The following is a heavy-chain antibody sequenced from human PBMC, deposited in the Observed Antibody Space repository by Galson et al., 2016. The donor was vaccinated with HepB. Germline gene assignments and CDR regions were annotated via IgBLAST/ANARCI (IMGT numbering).Heavy chain of an antibody. Sequence: SLRLSCAASGFTFSSYAMHWVRRAPGKGLEWVSLISYDENNKHYADSVKGRFFISRDNSRNTLYVQMNSLRPEDTAVYYCAAMREASTSFYGAQSYWGQGTLVTVSS. CDR1: GFTFSSYA. CDR3: AAMREASTSFYGAQSY. V-gene: IGHV3-30*04. J-gene: IGHJ4*02. D-gene: IGHD2-2*01. CDR2: ISYDENNK.